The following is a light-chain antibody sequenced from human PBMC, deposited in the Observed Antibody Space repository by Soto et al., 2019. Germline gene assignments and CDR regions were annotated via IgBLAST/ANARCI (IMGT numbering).Light chain of an antibody. J-gene: IGLJ1*01. Sequence: QSALTQPPSASGSPGQSVTISCTGTSSDIGTHGYVSWYQQHPGKAPKLIIYEVSNRPSGVSNHFSGSKSGNTASLTISGLQAEDEADYYCSSYTSSSTYVFGAGTKLTVL. CDR2: EVS. CDR3: SSYTSSSTYV. V-gene: IGLV2-14*01. CDR1: SSDIGTHGY.